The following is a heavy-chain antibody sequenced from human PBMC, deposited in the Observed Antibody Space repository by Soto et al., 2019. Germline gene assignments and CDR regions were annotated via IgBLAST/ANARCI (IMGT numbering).Heavy chain of an antibody. CDR1: GGSISSYY. CDR3: AREETLFYDILTGYYTRYFDY. Sequence: SETLSLTCTVSGGSISSYYWSWIRQPPGKGLEWIGYIYCSGSTNYNPSLKSRVTISVDTSKNQFSLKLSSVTAADTAVYYCAREETLFYDILTGYYTRYFDYWGQGTLVTVSS. J-gene: IGHJ4*02. V-gene: IGHV4-59*01. D-gene: IGHD3-9*01. CDR2: IYCSGST.